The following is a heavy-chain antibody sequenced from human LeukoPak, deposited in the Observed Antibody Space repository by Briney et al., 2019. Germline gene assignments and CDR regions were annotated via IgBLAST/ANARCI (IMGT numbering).Heavy chain of an antibody. D-gene: IGHD5-12*01. V-gene: IGHV3-15*01. CDR2: IKSKTDGGTT. CDR1: GFTFDNAW. Sequence: GGSLRLSCAASGFTFDNAWMSWVRQAPGKGLEWVGRIKSKTDGGTTDYAAPVKGRFTISRDDSKNALYLQMNSLKTEDTAVYYCTKYSGYEGLIDYWGQGTLVTVSS. J-gene: IGHJ4*02. CDR3: TKYSGYEGLIDY.